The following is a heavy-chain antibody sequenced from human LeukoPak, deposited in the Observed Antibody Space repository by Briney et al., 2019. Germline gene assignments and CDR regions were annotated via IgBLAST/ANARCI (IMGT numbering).Heavy chain of an antibody. CDR2: INRSGST. Sequence: ASETLSLTCAMYGVSFSGYYWGWLRHPPGKGLEWVGQINRSGSTNYNPSLKSRVTISVDTSKSKFCLKLSSVTAADTAVYYCARGSIGNSFDYWGQGTLVTVSS. D-gene: IGHD2-21*01. CDR3: ARGSIGNSFDY. V-gene: IGHV4-34*01. J-gene: IGHJ4*02. CDR1: GVSFSGYY.